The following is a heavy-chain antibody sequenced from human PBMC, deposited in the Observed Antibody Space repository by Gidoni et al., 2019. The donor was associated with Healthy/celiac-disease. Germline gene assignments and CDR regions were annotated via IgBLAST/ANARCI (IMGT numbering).Heavy chain of an antibody. Sequence: EVQLVESGGGLVKPGGSLRLSCAASGFTFSSYSMNWVRQAPGKGLEWVSSISSSSSYIYYADSVKGRFTISRDNAKNSLYLQMNSLRAEDTAVYYCARGWPEGTSNYWGQGTLVTVSS. CDR3: ARGWPEGTSNY. CDR1: GFTFSSYS. V-gene: IGHV3-21*01. D-gene: IGHD1-1*01. CDR2: ISSSSSYI. J-gene: IGHJ4*02.